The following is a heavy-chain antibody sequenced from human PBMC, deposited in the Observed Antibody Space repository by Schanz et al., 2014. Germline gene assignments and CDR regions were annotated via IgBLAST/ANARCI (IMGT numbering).Heavy chain of an antibody. CDR3: ARIGGSVFDY. CDR2: ISGRDGST. Sequence: EVQLLESGGGLVEPGGSLRLSCAASGFSFSSYAMTWVRQAPGMGLEWVSAISGRDGSTYYADSVRGRFTISRDNSKNTLYLQMNSLRAEDTAVYYCARIGGSVFDYWGLGTLVTVSS. J-gene: IGHJ4*01. D-gene: IGHD3-10*01. CDR1: GFSFSSYA. V-gene: IGHV3-23*01.